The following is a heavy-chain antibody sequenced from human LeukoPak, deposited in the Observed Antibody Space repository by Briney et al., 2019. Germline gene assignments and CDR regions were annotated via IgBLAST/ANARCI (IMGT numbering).Heavy chain of an antibody. D-gene: IGHD6-19*01. Sequence: GSLRLSCAASGFTFSNAWMSWVRQAPGKGLEWVGRIKSKTDGGTTDYAAPVKGRFTISRDDSKNTLYLQMNSLKTEDTAVYYCTTGYSSGWYTPVVFYFDYWGQGTLVTVSS. CDR1: GFTFSNAW. CDR3: TTGYSSGWYTPVVFYFDY. CDR2: IKSKTDGGTT. V-gene: IGHV3-15*01. J-gene: IGHJ4*02.